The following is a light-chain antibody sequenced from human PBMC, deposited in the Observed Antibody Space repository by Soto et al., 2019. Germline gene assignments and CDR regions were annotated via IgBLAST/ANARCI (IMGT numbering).Light chain of an antibody. CDR3: MQSIQRPKT. V-gene: IGKV2D-29*01. Sequence: DIVMTQTPLSLSVTPGQPASISCKSSQSLRDSDGKTYLYWYLQKTGQPPQVLIYEGSKRFSGVPDRFSGVGSGTYFTLKISGVEAEGVVVYYCMQSIQRPKTFGQGTKVEIK. CDR2: EGS. J-gene: IGKJ1*01. CDR1: QSLRDSDGKTY.